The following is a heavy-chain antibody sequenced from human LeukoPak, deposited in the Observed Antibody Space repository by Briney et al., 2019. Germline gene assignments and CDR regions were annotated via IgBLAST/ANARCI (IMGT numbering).Heavy chain of an antibody. Sequence: PSQTLSLTCAVSSGSISSGGYSWRWIRQPPGKGLEWIGYIYHSGSTYYNPSLKSRVTISVDRSKNQFSLKLSSVTAADTAVYYCARGHYGSGSYYKLGFDPWGQGTLVTVSS. D-gene: IGHD3-10*01. CDR2: IYHSGST. CDR1: SGSISSGGYS. CDR3: ARGHYGSGSYYKLGFDP. J-gene: IGHJ5*02. V-gene: IGHV4-30-2*01.